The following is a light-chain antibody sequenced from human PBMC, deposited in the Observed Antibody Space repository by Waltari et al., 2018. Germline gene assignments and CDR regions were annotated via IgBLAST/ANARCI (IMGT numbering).Light chain of an antibody. CDR1: QGIYRTY. CDR3: QQYGSSPRT. Sequence: EIVLTQSPGTLSLSPGARATLSCRASQGIYRTYLAWYQQKPGQAPRLLIYRASNRATGVPDRFSGSGSGTDFTLTISRLEPEDFAVFYCQQYGSSPRTFGQGTTVEIK. J-gene: IGKJ1*01. CDR2: RAS. V-gene: IGKV3-20*01.